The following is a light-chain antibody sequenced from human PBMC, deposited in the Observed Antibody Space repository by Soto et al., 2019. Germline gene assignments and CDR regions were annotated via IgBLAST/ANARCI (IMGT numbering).Light chain of an antibody. CDR1: QSVSSSY. CDR3: QQYGSSPRT. V-gene: IGKV3-20*01. J-gene: IGKJ1*01. Sequence: EIVLTQSPGTLSLSPGERATLSCRASQSVSSSYLAWYQQKPGQDPRLLIYGASSRATGIPDRFSGSGSGPDFTLTISRLEPEVFAVYYCQQYGSSPRTFGQGTKVQIK. CDR2: GAS.